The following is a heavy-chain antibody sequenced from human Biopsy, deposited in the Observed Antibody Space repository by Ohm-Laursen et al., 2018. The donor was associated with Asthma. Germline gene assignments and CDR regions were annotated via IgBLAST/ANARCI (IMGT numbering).Heavy chain of an antibody. CDR2: IVPLLHRP. CDR3: ARRRDGHNFGFDY. D-gene: IGHD5-24*01. CDR1: GYTFIGCH. Sequence: GASVKVSCKASGYTFIGCHIHWMRQAPGQGPEWLGGIVPLLHRPQYAQRLQGRVTITADESTSTAYMELRNLKSDDTAVYFCARRRDGHNFGFDYWGQGTLVTVSS. J-gene: IGHJ4*02. V-gene: IGHV1-69*10.